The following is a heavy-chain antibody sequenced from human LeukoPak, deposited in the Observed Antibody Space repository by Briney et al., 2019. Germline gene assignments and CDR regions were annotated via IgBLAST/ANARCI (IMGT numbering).Heavy chain of an antibody. CDR2: ISGSGGST. CDR1: GFTFSSYA. J-gene: IGHJ4*02. Sequence: PGGSLRLSCAASGFTFSSYAMSWVRQAPGKGLEWVSAISGSGGSTYYADSVKGRFTISRDNSKNTLYLQMNSLRAEDTAVYYCAKDSPEGWNYPYYFDYWGQGTLVTVSS. CDR3: AKDSPEGWNYPYYFDY. V-gene: IGHV3-23*01. D-gene: IGHD1-7*01.